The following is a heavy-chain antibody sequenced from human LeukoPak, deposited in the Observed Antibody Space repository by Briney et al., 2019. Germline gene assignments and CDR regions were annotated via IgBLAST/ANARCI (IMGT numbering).Heavy chain of an antibody. CDR2: VSGSGDNT. CDR3: ARDAGSGWPLDY. J-gene: IGHJ4*02. CDR1: GFIFSTCG. D-gene: IGHD6-19*01. Sequence: PGGSLRISCAASGFIFSTCGMAWVRQSSGKGLEWVSTVSGSGDNTHYADSVKDRFTISRDNSKNTLYLQMNSLRAEDTALYYCARDAGSGWPLDYWGQGTLVTVSS. V-gene: IGHV3-23*01.